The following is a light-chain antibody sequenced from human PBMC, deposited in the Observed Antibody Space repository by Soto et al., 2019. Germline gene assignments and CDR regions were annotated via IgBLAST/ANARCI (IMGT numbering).Light chain of an antibody. Sequence: DLQMTQSPSSLSASVRTRVTIACRASQSINTYLNWYQQKPGRAPKLLIYAASSLQSGVPSRFSGSGSGTDLTITISSLQPEDFETYYCQQSYSTPPAFGQGTRLEIK. J-gene: IGKJ5*01. CDR3: QQSYSTPPA. CDR1: QSINTY. V-gene: IGKV1-39*01. CDR2: AAS.